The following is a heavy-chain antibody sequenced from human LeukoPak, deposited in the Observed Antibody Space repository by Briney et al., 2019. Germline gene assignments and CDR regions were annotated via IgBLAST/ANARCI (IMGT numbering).Heavy chain of an antibody. J-gene: IGHJ4*02. D-gene: IGHD2-15*01. CDR2: IYPGDSDN. CDR3: TRVVVVVGAPDY. CDR1: GYSFPSYW. V-gene: IGHV5-51*01. Sequence: GESLKISCKGSGYSFPSYWIGWVRQMPGKGLEWMGIIYPGDSDNRYSPSFQGQVTISADRSISTTYPQWSSLKASDTAIYYCTRVVVVVGAPDYWGQGTLVTVSS.